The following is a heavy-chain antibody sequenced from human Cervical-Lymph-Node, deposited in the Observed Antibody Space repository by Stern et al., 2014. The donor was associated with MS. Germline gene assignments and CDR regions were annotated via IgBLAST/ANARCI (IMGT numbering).Heavy chain of an antibody. Sequence: EVQLVQSGGGLVQPGRSLRLSCAASGFTFDDYAMHWVRQAPGKGLEWVSGISWNSGSIGYADSVKGRFTISRDNAKNSLYLQMNSLRAEDTALYYCAKELGYCSGGSCYSDYYYGMDVWGQGTTVTVSS. V-gene: IGHV3-9*01. CDR2: ISWNSGSI. CDR3: AKELGYCSGGSCYSDYYYGMDV. J-gene: IGHJ6*02. CDR1: GFTFDDYA. D-gene: IGHD2-15*01.